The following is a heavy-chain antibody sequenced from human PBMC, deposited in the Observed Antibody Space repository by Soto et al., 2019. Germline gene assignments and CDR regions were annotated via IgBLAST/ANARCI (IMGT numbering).Heavy chain of an antibody. V-gene: IGHV4-59*01. CDR1: GGSISDDY. CDR3: ARGIQPPTLSPWDV. J-gene: IGHJ6*01. Sequence: SETLSLTCTVSGGSISDDYWSWIRQPPGKGLEWIGHISHSGSTNYNPSLKSRVTISVDTSKRQFSLKLTSVTDADTAHYYCARGIQPPTLSPWDVWGPGTSVTVSS. D-gene: IGHD1-1*01. CDR2: ISHSGST.